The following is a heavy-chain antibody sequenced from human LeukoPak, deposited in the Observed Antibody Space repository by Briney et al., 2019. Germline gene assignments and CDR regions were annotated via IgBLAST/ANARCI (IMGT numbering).Heavy chain of an antibody. CDR2: ISGSSTYI. Sequence: GGSLRLSCAASGFTFSSYSMNWVRQTPGTGLDWVSSISGSSTYIYYADSVKGRFTISRDNAKNSLYLQMNSLRAEDTAVYYCARALEPSIAVIDYWGQGTLVTVSS. V-gene: IGHV3-21*01. CDR1: GFTFSSYS. J-gene: IGHJ4*02. CDR3: ARALEPSIAVIDY. D-gene: IGHD6-19*01.